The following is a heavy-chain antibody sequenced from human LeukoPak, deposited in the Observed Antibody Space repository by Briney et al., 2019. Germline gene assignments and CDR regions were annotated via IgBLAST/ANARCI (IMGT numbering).Heavy chain of an antibody. CDR1: GFTFSSYG. J-gene: IGHJ4*02. Sequence: GGSLRLSCAASGFTFSSYGMHWVRQAPGKGLEWVANIKQDGSEKYYVDSVKGRFTISRDNAKNSLYLQMNSLRAEDTAVYYCARENSIQLWLHFDYWGQGTLVTVSS. D-gene: IGHD5-18*01. CDR3: ARENSIQLWLHFDY. CDR2: IKQDGSEK. V-gene: IGHV3-7*03.